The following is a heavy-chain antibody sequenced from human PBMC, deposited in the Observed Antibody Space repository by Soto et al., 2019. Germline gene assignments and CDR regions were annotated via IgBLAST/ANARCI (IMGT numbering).Heavy chain of an antibody. CDR3: ARDSGYCSGGSCQIERPIDY. D-gene: IGHD2-15*01. CDR2: IIPILGIA. Sequence: QVQLVQSGAEVKKPGSSVKVSCKASGGTFSSYTISWVRQAPGQGLEWMGRIIPILGIANYAQKCQGRVTMTADKSTSTAYMELSSLRSEDTAVYYCARDSGYCSGGSCQIERPIDYWSKGTLVTVSS. V-gene: IGHV1-69*08. J-gene: IGHJ4*02. CDR1: GGTFSSYT.